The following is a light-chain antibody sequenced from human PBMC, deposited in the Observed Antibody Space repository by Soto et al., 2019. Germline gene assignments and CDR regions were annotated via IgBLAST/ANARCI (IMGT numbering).Light chain of an antibody. V-gene: IGKV3-15*01. J-gene: IGKJ1*01. CDR3: QKYNSWLWT. Sequence: EIVMTQSPATLSVSPGEGATLSCRASQSVSSKLAWYQQKPGQAPRRLIYGASTRATGIPARFSGSGSGTEFTLIISSLQSEDSAVYSCQKYNSWLWTFGQGTKVEIK. CDR2: GAS. CDR1: QSVSSK.